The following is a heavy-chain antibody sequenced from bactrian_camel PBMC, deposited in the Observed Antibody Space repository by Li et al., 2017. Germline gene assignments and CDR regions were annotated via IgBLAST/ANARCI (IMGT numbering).Heavy chain of an antibody. V-gene: IGHV3S53*01. CDR1: GKTNVLNC. D-gene: IGHD1*01. CDR2: VGSDGAI. Sequence: HVQLVESGVGLVQAGGSLNLSCAATGKTNVLNCMGWFRQAPGKEREGVAAVGSDGAITYDESVKGRFTISQDNAKNALTLQMNSLKPEDTAKYYCALMPWFLCGGTRFSMLQWLYLGQGTQVTVS. J-gene: IGHJ4*01.